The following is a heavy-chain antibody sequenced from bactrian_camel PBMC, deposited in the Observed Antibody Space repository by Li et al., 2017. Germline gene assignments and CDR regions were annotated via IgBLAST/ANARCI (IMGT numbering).Heavy chain of an antibody. Sequence: HVQLVESGGGLVQPGGSLRLSCAASGFTFSTYYMSWVRQAPGKGLEWVSSIYTGGGSKYYADSVKGRFTISRDNAKNMLYLQMNSLKTEDTAVYYCATESVYGLGTAKTGTQVTVS. D-gene: IGHD5*01. CDR2: IYTGGGSK. V-gene: IGHV3-2*01. CDR1: GFTFSTYY. J-gene: IGHJ4*01.